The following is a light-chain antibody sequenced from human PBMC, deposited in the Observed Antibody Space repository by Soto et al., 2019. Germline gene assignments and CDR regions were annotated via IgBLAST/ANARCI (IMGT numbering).Light chain of an antibody. Sequence: EIVLTQSPGTLSVSPGERATLSCRASQSVSNTYLAWYQQKPGQAPRLLIYDASSRATGIPDRFSGSGSGTDFTLTISRLEPEDFAVYYCQQYGSSPRTFGQGTKVDIK. V-gene: IGKV3-20*01. J-gene: IGKJ1*01. CDR1: QSVSNTY. CDR3: QQYGSSPRT. CDR2: DAS.